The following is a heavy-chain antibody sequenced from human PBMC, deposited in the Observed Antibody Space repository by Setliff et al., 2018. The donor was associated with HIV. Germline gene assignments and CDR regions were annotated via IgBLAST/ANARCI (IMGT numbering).Heavy chain of an antibody. J-gene: IGHJ4*02. CDR3: AKDRGVVG. Sequence: GGSLRLSCAASGFTFSNYAMSWVRQAPGKGLEWVSGISGGGGATYYGDSVKGRFTISRDNSKNTLYLQMNSLRAEDTAVYYCAKDRGVVGWGQGTLVTVSS. V-gene: IGHV3-23*01. CDR1: GFTFSNYA. CDR2: ISGGGGAT. D-gene: IGHD2-15*01.